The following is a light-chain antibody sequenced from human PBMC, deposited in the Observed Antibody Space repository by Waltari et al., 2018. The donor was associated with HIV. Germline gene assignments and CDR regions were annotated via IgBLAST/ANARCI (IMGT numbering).Light chain of an antibody. CDR2: EVS. Sequence: QSALTQPPSASGSPGQSVTISCSGTSSDVGGYDYVSWYQQHPGKAPKLMIYEVSKRPAGVPVRCSGSKSGNTASLTVAGLQAEDDADYYCSLHAGSNNYVFGTGTKVTVL. CDR1: SSDVGGYDY. J-gene: IGLJ1*01. CDR3: SLHAGSNNYV. V-gene: IGLV2-8*01.